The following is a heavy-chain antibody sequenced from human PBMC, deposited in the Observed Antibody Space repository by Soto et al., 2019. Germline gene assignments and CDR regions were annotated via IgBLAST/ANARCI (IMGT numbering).Heavy chain of an antibody. Sequence: LSLSCAASGFTFSSYAMHWVRQAPGKGLEWVAVISYDGSNKYYADSVKGRFTISRDNSKNTLYLQMNSLRAEDTAVYYCARDTYGAAAGTGGFDYWGQGTLVTVSS. J-gene: IGHJ4*02. D-gene: IGHD6-13*01. CDR3: ARDTYGAAAGTGGFDY. CDR2: ISYDGSNK. V-gene: IGHV3-30-3*01. CDR1: GFTFSSYA.